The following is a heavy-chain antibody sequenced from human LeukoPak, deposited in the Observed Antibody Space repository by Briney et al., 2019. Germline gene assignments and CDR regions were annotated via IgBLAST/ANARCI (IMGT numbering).Heavy chain of an antibody. D-gene: IGHD1-7*01. J-gene: IGHJ4*02. Sequence: ASVKVSCKASGYTFTGYYMHWVRQAPGQGLEWMGWINPNSGGTNYAQKFQGRVTMTRDTSISTACMELSRLRSDDPAVYYCARERRRTKLELPYWGQGTLVTVSS. CDR1: GYTFTGYY. V-gene: IGHV1-2*02. CDR2: INPNSGGT. CDR3: ARERRRTKLELPY.